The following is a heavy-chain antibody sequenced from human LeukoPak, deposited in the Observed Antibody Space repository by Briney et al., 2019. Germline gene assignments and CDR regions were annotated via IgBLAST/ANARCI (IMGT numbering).Heavy chain of an antibody. Sequence: PSETLYLTCTVSGGSISSYCWSWIRQPPGKGLEWIGNSYYNGSTNYNPSLKSRVTIAVDASKNQFTLKLSSVTAADSAVYYCARDAGHQLSRRNYYAMDVWGQGTTVTVSS. D-gene: IGHD1-1*01. J-gene: IGHJ6*02. CDR1: GGSISSYC. CDR2: SYYNGST. V-gene: IGHV4-59*01. CDR3: ARDAGHQLSRRNYYAMDV.